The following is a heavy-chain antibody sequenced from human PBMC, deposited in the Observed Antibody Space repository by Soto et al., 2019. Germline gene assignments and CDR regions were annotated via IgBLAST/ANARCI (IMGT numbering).Heavy chain of an antibody. CDR1: GYTFTSYA. Sequence: ASVKVSCKASGYTFTSYAMHWVRQAPGQRLEWMGWINAGNGNTKYSQKFQGRVTITRDTSASTAYMELSSLRSEDTAVYYCASGLSHYYYYYGMDVWGQGTTVTVSS. CDR2: INAGNGNT. V-gene: IGHV1-3*01. J-gene: IGHJ6*02. CDR3: ASGLSHYYYYYGMDV.